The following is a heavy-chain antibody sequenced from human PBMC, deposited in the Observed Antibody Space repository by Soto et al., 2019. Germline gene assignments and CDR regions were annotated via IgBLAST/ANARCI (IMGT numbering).Heavy chain of an antibody. CDR1: GFTFSSYG. CDR2: ISYDGSNK. J-gene: IGHJ5*02. CDR3: AKDGGRGWFDP. Sequence: GGSLRLSCAASGFTFSSYGMHWVRQAPGKGLEWVAVISYDGSNKYYADSVKGRFTISRDNSKNTLYLQMNSLRAEDTAVYYCAKDGGRGWFDPWGQGTLVTVSS. D-gene: IGHD3-16*01. V-gene: IGHV3-30*18.